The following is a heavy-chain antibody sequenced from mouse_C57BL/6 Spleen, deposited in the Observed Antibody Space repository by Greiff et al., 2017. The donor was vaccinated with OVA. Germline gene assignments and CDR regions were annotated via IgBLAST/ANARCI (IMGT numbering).Heavy chain of an antibody. J-gene: IGHJ1*03. D-gene: IGHD2-1*01. CDR1: GYAFSSSW. CDR2: IYPGDGDT. CDR3: ARSRGNYARYFDV. Sequence: VKLQESGPELVKPGASVKISCKASGYAFSSSWMNWVKQRPGKGLEWIGRIYPGDGDTNYNGKFKGKATLTADKSSSTAYMQLSSLTSEDSAVYFCARSRGNYARYFDVWGTGTTVTVSS. V-gene: IGHV1-82*01.